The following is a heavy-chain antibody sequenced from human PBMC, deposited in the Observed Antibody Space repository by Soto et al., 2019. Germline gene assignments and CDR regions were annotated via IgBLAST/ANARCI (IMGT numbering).Heavy chain of an antibody. J-gene: IGHJ4*02. CDR3: AKDLLVGATIFDF. CDR1: GFTFSSYA. V-gene: IGHV3-23*01. CDR2: ISGSGGST. D-gene: IGHD1-26*01. Sequence: EVQLLESGGGLVQPGGSLRLSCAASGFTFSSYAMSWVRQAPGQGLEWVSAISGSGGSTYYADSVKGRFTISRDNSKNTLYLQMNSLRAEDTAVDYCAKDLLVGATIFDFWCQGTLVTVSS.